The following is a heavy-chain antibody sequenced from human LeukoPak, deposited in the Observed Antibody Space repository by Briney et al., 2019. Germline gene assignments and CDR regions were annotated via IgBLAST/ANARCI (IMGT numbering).Heavy chain of an antibody. J-gene: IGHJ4*02. CDR1: GYSISSGYY. V-gene: IGHV4-38-2*01. D-gene: IGHD3-9*01. CDR3: ASQYYDISTGYYTGKYYFDY. CDR2: IYHSGST. Sequence: SETLSLTCAVSGYSISSGYYWGWIRQPPGKGLEWIGSIYHSGSTYYNPSLKSRVTISVDTSKNQFSLKLSSVTAADTALYYCASQYYDISTGYYTGKYYFDYWGQGTLVTVSS.